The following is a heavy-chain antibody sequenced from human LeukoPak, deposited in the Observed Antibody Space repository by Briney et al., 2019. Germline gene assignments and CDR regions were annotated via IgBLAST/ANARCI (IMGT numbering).Heavy chain of an antibody. D-gene: IGHD3-10*01. V-gene: IGHV3-7*01. J-gene: IGHJ4*02. Sequence: GGSLRLSCAASGFTFSSYWMSWVRQAPGRGLEWVANIKQDGSEKYYVDSVKGRFTISRDNAKNSLHLQMNSLRAEDTAVYYCTRDFLGVRGAPYYFDYWGQGTLVTVSS. CDR3: TRDFLGVRGAPYYFDY. CDR1: GFTFSSYW. CDR2: IKQDGSEK.